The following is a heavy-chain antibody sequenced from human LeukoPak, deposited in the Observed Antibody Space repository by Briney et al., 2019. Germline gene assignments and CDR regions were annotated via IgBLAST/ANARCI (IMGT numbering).Heavy chain of an antibody. Sequence: GGSLRLSCAASGFTFSSYAMSWVRQAPGKGLEWVSAISGSGGSTYYADSVKGRFTISRDNSKNTLYLQMNSLRAEDTAVYYCAKDRGVVVFAATLDYWGQGTLVTVSS. CDR3: AKDRGVVVFAATLDY. D-gene: IGHD2-15*01. CDR2: ISGSGGST. V-gene: IGHV3-23*01. J-gene: IGHJ4*02. CDR1: GFTFSSYA.